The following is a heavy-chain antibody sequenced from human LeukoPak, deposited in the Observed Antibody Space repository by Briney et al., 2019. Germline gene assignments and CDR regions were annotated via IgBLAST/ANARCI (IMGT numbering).Heavy chain of an antibody. CDR2: IVVGSGNT. V-gene: IGHV1-58*02. CDR3: AAVRADYYDSSGYYYNY. Sequence: AVKVSCKASGFTFTSSAMQWVRPARGQRLAWIGWIVVGSGNTNYAQKFQERVTITRDMSTSTAYMELSSLRSEDTAVYYCAAVRADYYDSSGYYYNYWGQGTLVTVSS. CDR1: GFTFTSSA. D-gene: IGHD3-22*01. J-gene: IGHJ4*02.